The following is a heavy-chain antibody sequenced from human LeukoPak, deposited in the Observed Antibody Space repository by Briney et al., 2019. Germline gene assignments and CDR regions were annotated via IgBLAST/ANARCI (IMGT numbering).Heavy chain of an antibody. CDR2: MNPNSGNT. CDR3: ARGTGSWLRLTRWFDP. V-gene: IGHV1-8*01. Sequence: ASVKVSCKASGYTFTDYDINWVRQATGQGLEWMGWMNPNSGNTDYAQKFQGRVTMTRNTSISTAYMELSSLVSEDTAVYYCARGTGSWLRLTRWFDPWGQGTLVTVSS. D-gene: IGHD5-12*01. CDR1: GYTFTDYD. J-gene: IGHJ5*02.